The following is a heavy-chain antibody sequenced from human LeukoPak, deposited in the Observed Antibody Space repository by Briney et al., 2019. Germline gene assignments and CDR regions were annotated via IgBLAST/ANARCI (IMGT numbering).Heavy chain of an antibody. J-gene: IGHJ5*02. CDR3: AKGALLNSNSSENT. CDR2: ISWNSGSI. V-gene: IGHV3-9*01. CDR1: GFTFDDYA. Sequence: GRSLRLSCAASGFTFDDYAMHWVRQAPGKGLEWVSGISWNSGSIGYADSVKGRFTISRDNAKNSLYLQMNSLRVEDTAVYYCAKGALLNSNSSENTWGQGTLVTVSS. D-gene: IGHD6-6*01.